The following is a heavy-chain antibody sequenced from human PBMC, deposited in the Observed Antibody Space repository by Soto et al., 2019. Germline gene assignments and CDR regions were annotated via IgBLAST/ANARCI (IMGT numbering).Heavy chain of an antibody. J-gene: IGHJ4*02. D-gene: IGHD2-21*02. CDR3: ARQRTSVVTQAYFDV. CDR2: IYYSGST. V-gene: IGHV4-39*01. CDR1: GGSISSSSYY. Sequence: SETLSLTCTVSGGSISSSSYYWGWIRQPPGKGLEWIGSIYYSGSTYYNPSLKSRVTMSVDTSKDQFSLKLKSVTAADTALYFCARQRTSVVTQAYFDVWGPGSLVTVSS.